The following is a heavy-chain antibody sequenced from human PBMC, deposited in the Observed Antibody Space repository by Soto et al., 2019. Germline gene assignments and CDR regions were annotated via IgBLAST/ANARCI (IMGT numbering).Heavy chain of an antibody. CDR1: GGTFSSYA. CDR2: IIPIFGTA. D-gene: IGHD1-26*01. J-gene: IGHJ5*02. Sequence: ASVKVSCKASGGTFSSYAISWVRQAPGQGLEWMGGIIPIFGTANYAQKFQGRVTITADESTSTAYMELSSLRSEDTAVYYCASMRSPTSVIVGATGNWFDPWGQGTLVTVSS. CDR3: ASMRSPTSVIVGATGNWFDP. V-gene: IGHV1-69*13.